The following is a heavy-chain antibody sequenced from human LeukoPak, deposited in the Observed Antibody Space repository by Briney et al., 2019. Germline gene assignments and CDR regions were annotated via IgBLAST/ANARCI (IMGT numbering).Heavy chain of an antibody. D-gene: IGHD3-22*01. Sequence: ASVKVSCKVSGYTLTELSMHWVRQAPGKGLEWMGGFDPEDGETIYAQKFQGRVTMTRDMSTSTVYMELSSLRSEDTAVYYCARPQGRITMIEGFDYWGQGTLVTVSS. J-gene: IGHJ4*02. CDR1: GYTLTELS. V-gene: IGHV1-24*01. CDR3: ARPQGRITMIEGFDY. CDR2: FDPEDGET.